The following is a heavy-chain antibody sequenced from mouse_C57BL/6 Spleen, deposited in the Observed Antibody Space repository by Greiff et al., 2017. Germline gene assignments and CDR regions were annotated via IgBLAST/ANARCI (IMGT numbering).Heavy chain of an antibody. Sequence: EVKLVESEGGLVQPGRSMKLSCTASGFTFSDYYMAWVRQVPEKGLEWVANINYDGSSTYYLDSLKSRFIISRDNAKNILYLQMSSLKSEDTATYYCAREGYGNYGDAMDYWGQGTSVTVSS. CDR1: GFTFSDYY. CDR2: INYDGSST. J-gene: IGHJ4*01. V-gene: IGHV5-16*01. D-gene: IGHD2-10*02. CDR3: AREGYGNYGDAMDY.